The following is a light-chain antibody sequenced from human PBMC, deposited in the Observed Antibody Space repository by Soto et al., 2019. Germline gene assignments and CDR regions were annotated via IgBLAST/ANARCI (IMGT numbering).Light chain of an antibody. CDR2: GAS. CDR3: QQYDTSLT. CDR1: QSVSSSY. V-gene: IGKV3-20*01. J-gene: IGKJ4*01. Sequence: EIVLTQSPGTLSLSLGERATLSCRASQSVSSSYLAWYQHKPGQAPRLLIYGASSRATGIPDRFGGSGSGTDFTLTISRLEPEDFAVYYCQQYDTSLTFGGGTTVEIK.